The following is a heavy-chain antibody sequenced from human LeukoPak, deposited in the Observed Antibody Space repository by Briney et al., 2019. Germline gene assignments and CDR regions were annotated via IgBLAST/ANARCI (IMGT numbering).Heavy chain of an antibody. Sequence: PGERLKICCKGAVYGISSYWRGRRSHIPGKGLEWMGIFYPDDSDIRYSPSFQGQVTISVAKSITTAYLQWSSLKASDTAMYYCAGRGITVSADTFDIWGQGTMVTVSS. J-gene: IGHJ3*02. CDR1: VYGISSYW. CDR3: AGRGITVSADTFDI. CDR2: FYPDDSDI. V-gene: IGHV5-51*01. D-gene: IGHD6-19*01.